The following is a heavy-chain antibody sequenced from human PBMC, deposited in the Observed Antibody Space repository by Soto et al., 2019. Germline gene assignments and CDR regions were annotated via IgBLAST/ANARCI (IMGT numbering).Heavy chain of an antibody. CDR2: ISYDGSNK. Sequence: QVQLVESGGGVVQPGRSLRLSCAASGFTFSSYAMHWVRQAPGKGLEWVAVISYDGSNKYYADSVKGRFTISRDNSKNKLYLQMNSLRAEDTAVYYCARGVSGHDYGGNLDYWGQGTLVTVSS. D-gene: IGHD4-17*01. CDR3: ARGVSGHDYGGNLDY. CDR1: GFTFSSYA. V-gene: IGHV3-30-3*01. J-gene: IGHJ4*02.